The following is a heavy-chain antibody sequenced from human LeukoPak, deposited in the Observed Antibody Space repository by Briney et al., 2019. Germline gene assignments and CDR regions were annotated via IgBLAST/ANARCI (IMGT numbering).Heavy chain of an antibody. CDR2: ISYDGSNK. J-gene: IGHJ5*02. D-gene: IGHD6-13*01. CDR1: GFTFSTSA. CDR3: ARGPPEWAAAGDNWFDP. V-gene: IGHV3-30-3*01. Sequence: PGGSLRLSCAASGFTFSTSAMNWVRQAPGKGLEWVAVISYDGSNKYYADSVKGRFTISRDNSKNTLYLQMNSLRAEDTAVYYCARGPPEWAAAGDNWFDPWGQGTLVTVSS.